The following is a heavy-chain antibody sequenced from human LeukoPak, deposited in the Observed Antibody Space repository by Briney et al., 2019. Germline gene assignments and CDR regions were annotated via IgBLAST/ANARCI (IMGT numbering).Heavy chain of an antibody. J-gene: IGHJ4*02. CDR2: IKHDESEK. D-gene: IGHD3-22*01. V-gene: IGHV3-7*01. CDR3: ARQGYYDRSGYYS. CDR1: GLTFSSYW. Sequence: PGGSLRLSCAASGLTFSSYWMSWVRQAPGKGLEWVAGIKHDESEKYYVDSLKGRITISRDNAKNSLFLQMNSLRAEDTAVYYCARQGYYDRSGYYSWGQGTLVTVSS.